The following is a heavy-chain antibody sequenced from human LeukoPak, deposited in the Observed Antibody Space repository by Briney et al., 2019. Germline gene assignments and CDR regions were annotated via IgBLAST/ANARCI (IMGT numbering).Heavy chain of an antibody. Sequence: GGSLRLSCLASGFTFSNHAMHWVRQAPGKGLEFVAAISSNGGTTYHADSVEGRFAISRDNSKNTLFLQMTFLRIEDTAVYYCVRDPAAYYYDSTFDYWGQGTLVTVSA. CDR1: GFTFSNHA. CDR2: ISSNGGTT. D-gene: IGHD3-22*01. CDR3: VRDPAAYYYDSTFDY. J-gene: IGHJ4*02. V-gene: IGHV3-64D*09.